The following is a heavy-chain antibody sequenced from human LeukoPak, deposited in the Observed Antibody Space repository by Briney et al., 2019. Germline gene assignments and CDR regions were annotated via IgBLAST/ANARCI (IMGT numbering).Heavy chain of an antibody. J-gene: IGHJ4*02. Sequence: SETLSLTCTVSGGSISGYYWSWIRQPPGKGLEWIGYIHYSGSTSYSPSLKSRVTISVDTSKMQFSLRLNSVTAADTAVYYCARYAADGRNLEYWGQGTLVTVSS. CDR3: ARYAADGRNLEY. D-gene: IGHD6-13*01. V-gene: IGHV4-59*01. CDR1: GGSISGYY. CDR2: IHYSGST.